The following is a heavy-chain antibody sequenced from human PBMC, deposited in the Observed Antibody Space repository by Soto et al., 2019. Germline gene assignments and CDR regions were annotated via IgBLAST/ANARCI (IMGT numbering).Heavy chain of an antibody. Sequence: PGESLRLSCVACGYIFSDYAMTWVRQAPGKGLQWVATISASGGNIEYADSLKGRFTISRDNSKNSVYLQLSGLTADDTAVHYCAKVAGGLGYFDLWGRGTLVTVSS. CDR3: AKVAGGLGYFDL. CDR2: ISASGGNI. CDR1: GYIFSDYA. J-gene: IGHJ2*01. D-gene: IGHD3-16*01. V-gene: IGHV3-23*01.